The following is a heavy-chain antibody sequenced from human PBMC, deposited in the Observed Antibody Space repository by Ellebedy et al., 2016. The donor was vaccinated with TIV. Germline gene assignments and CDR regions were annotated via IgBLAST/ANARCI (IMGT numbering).Heavy chain of an antibody. D-gene: IGHD5-24*01. CDR1: GGTFISYS. V-gene: IGHV1-69*13. CDR3: ARLGGGGHNLGYYRALDV. CDR2: IIPIYGTT. Sequence: ASVKVSXXASGGTFISYSIAWVRQAPGQGLEWMGGIIPIYGTTNYAQKFRGRVTITADESTNAYMELSSLTSEDTAVYYCARLGGGGHNLGYYRALDVWGQGTTVIVSS. J-gene: IGHJ6*02.